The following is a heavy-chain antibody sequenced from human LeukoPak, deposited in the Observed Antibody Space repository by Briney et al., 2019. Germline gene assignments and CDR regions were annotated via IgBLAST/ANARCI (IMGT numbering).Heavy chain of an antibody. J-gene: IGHJ4*02. V-gene: IGHV4-4*02. D-gene: IGHD6-19*01. CDR3: ARYEAVAGVFDY. CDR1: RGSIFSSNW. Sequence: TASGTLSLTCAVSRGSIFSSNWWSWVRQPPGKGLEWIGQIFHSGSTNYNPSLKSRVTISVDTSKNQFSLKLSSVTAADTAVYYCARYEAVAGVFDYWGQGTLVTVSS. CDR2: IFHSGST.